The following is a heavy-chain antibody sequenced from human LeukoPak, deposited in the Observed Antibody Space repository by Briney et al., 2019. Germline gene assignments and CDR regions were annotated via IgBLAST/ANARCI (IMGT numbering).Heavy chain of an antibody. CDR1: GFTFSSYA. J-gene: IGHJ4*02. Sequence: PGGPLRLSCAASGFTFSSYAMHWVRQAPGKGLEGVAVISYDGSNKYYADSVKSRFTISRDNSKNTLYLQMNSLRAEDTAVYYCARGIAAFDYWGQGTLVTVSP. V-gene: IGHV3-30-3*01. CDR3: ARGIAAFDY. D-gene: IGHD6-6*01. CDR2: ISYDGSNK.